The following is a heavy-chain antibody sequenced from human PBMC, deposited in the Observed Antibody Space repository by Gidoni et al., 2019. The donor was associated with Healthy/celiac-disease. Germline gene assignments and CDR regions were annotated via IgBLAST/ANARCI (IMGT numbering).Heavy chain of an antibody. CDR3: AREYCSSTSCPYGMDV. J-gene: IGHJ6*02. Sequence: EVQRVASGGGLVKPGGSLRLSCDASGFTFSSYSMNWVRQAPGKGLEWVSSISSSSSYIYYADSVKGRFTISRDNAKNSLYLQMNSLRAEDTAVYYCAREYCSSTSCPYGMDVWGQGTTVTVSS. CDR1: GFTFSSYS. CDR2: ISSSSSYI. D-gene: IGHD2-2*01. V-gene: IGHV3-21*01.